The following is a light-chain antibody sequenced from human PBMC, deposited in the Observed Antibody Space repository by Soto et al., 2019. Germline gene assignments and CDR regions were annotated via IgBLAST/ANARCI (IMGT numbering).Light chain of an antibody. CDR1: PPISSW. Sequence: DMKMTKSTSIPSGSVGDRVAITCRASPPISSWLARYHQKPGKAPKLLIYKASTLKSGVPSRFSGRGSGTEFTLTISSLQPDDFATYYCQHYNSYSEAFGQGTKVDIK. V-gene: IGKV1-5*03. J-gene: IGKJ1*01. CDR3: QHYNSYSEA. CDR2: KAS.